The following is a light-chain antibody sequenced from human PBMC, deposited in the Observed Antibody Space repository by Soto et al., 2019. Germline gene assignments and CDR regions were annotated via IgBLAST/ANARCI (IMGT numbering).Light chain of an antibody. CDR3: QQYTNSLNT. V-gene: IGKV3-20*01. CDR1: ETIRNNY. CDR2: GAS. J-gene: IGKJ5*01. Sequence: QSPGTLSLSPGEGATLSCRASETIRNNYLAWYQQKPGQAPRLLIYGASVRATGVPDRFSGSGSGTDFTLTIRRMETQDFAVYYCQQYTNSLNTFGQGTRLEIK.